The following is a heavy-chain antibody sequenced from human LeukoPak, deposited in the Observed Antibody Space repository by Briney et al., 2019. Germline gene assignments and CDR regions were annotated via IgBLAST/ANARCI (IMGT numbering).Heavy chain of an antibody. D-gene: IGHD3-10*01. V-gene: IGHV3-23*01. CDR3: AKNWFGELSPDY. Sequence: GGSLRLSCAASGFTVSTNYMSWVRQAPGKGLEWVSAISGSGGSTYYADSVKGRFTISRDNSKNTLYLQMNSLRAEDTAVYYCAKNWFGELSPDYWGQGTLVTVSS. CDR2: ISGSGGST. CDR1: GFTVSTNY. J-gene: IGHJ4*02.